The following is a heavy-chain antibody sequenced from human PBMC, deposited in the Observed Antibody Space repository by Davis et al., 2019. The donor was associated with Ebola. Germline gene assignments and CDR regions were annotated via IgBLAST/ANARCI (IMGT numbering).Heavy chain of an antibody. CDR2: IYYSGST. D-gene: IGHD3-22*01. Sequence: GSLRLSCAVYGGSFSSYYWSWIRQPPGKGLEWIGYIYYSGSTNYNPSLKSRVTISVDTSKNQFSLKLSSVTAADTAVYYCARHTVYYYDSSGYYLDAFDIWGQGTMVTVSS. V-gene: IGHV4-59*08. J-gene: IGHJ3*02. CDR3: ARHTVYYYDSSGYYLDAFDI. CDR1: GGSFSSYY.